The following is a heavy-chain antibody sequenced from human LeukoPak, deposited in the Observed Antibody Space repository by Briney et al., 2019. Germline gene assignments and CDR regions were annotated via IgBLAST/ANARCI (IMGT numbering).Heavy chain of an antibody. CDR1: GFTVSNNY. J-gene: IGHJ4*02. V-gene: IGHV3-53*01. CDR3: ALYYYHSSGYYEVY. CDR2: FYTGGST. D-gene: IGHD3-22*01. Sequence: AGGSLRLSCAASGFTVSNNYMTWVRQAPGKGLEWVSVFYTGGSTYYADSVKGRFTISRDNSKNTLYLQMNTLRAVDTAVYYCALYYYHSSGYYEVYWGQGTLVTVSS.